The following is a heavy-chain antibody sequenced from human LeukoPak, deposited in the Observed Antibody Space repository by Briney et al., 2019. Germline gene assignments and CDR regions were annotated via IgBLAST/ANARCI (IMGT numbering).Heavy chain of an antibody. Sequence: SETLSLTCAVYGGSFSGYYWGWIRQPPGKGLEWIGSIYHSGSTYYNPSLKSRVTISVDTSKNQFSLRLSSVTAADTAVYYCARMQSTSSSGDYYSYMDVWGKGATVIVSS. D-gene: IGHD6-6*01. J-gene: IGHJ6*03. CDR2: IYHSGST. V-gene: IGHV4-34*01. CDR1: GGSFSGYY. CDR3: ARMQSTSSSGDYYSYMDV.